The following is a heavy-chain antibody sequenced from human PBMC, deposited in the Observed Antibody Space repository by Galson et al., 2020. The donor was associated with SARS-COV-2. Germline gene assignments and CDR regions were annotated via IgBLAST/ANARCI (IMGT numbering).Heavy chain of an antibody. Sequence: GESLKISCQASGYRFTSYWIGWVRQMPGKGLEWMGIVFPGDSETRYSPSFQGQVTISADKSISTAYLQWSSLKASDTAMYYCARHTADCSKXIXYADYYHGMDVWGQGTAVTVS. V-gene: IGHV5-51*01. D-gene: IGHD2-2*01. CDR3: ARHTADCSKXIXYADYYHGMDV. J-gene: IGHJ6*02. CDR1: GYRFTSYW. CDR2: VFPGDSET.